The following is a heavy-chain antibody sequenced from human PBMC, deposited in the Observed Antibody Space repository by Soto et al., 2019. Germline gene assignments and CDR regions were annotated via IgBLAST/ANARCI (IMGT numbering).Heavy chain of an antibody. Sequence: ASVKVSCKASGGTFSSYAISWVRQAPGQGLEWMGGIIPIFGTANYAQKFQGRVTITADKSTSTAYMELSSLRSEDTAVYYCARRGAIVGATVGYYYYGMDVWGQGTTVTVSS. J-gene: IGHJ6*02. CDR3: ARRGAIVGATVGYYYYGMDV. V-gene: IGHV1-69*06. CDR2: IIPIFGTA. CDR1: GGTFSSYA. D-gene: IGHD1-26*01.